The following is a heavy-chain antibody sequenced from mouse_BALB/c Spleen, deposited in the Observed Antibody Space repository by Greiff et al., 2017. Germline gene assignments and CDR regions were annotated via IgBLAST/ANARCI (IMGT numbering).Heavy chain of an antibody. D-gene: IGHD2-14*01. CDR1: GYTFSSYW. V-gene: IGHV1-9*01. CDR3: ARRDYRYGGFDY. J-gene: IGHJ2*01. CDR2: ILPGSGST. Sequence: QVQLKQSGAELMKPGASVKISCKATGYTFSSYWIEWVKQRPGHGLEWIGEILPGSGSTNYNEKFKGKATFTADTSSNTAYMQLSSLTSEDSAVYYCARRDYRYGGFDYWGQGTTLTVSS.